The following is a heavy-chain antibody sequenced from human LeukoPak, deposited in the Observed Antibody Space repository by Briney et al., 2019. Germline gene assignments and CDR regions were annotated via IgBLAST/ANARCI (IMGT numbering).Heavy chain of an antibody. Sequence: PGGSLRLSCAASGFTFSSYGMSWVRQAPGKGLEWVSAISGSGGSTYYADSVKGRFTISRDNSKNTLYLQMNSLRAEDTAVYYCAKDHYYYLYYFAYRGQGTLVTVSS. J-gene: IGHJ4*02. CDR2: ISGSGGST. CDR3: AKDHYYYLYYFAY. CDR1: GFTFSSYG. V-gene: IGHV3-23*01. D-gene: IGHD3-22*01.